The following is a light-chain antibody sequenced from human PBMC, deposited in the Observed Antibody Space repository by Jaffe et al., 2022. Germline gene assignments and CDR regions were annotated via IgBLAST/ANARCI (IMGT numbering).Light chain of an antibody. Sequence: SYELTQPPSVSVSPGQTASITCSGDKLGDKYTSWYQQKPGQSPFLVIYQDNKRPSGIPERFSGSNSWNTATLTITGTQAMDESDYYCQAWDSTTGVFGGGTKLTVL. CDR1: KLGDKY. CDR3: QAWDSTTGV. V-gene: IGLV3-1*01. CDR2: QDN. J-gene: IGLJ3*02.